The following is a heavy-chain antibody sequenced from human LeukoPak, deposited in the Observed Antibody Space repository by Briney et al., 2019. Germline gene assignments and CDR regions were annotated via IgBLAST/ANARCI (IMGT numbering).Heavy chain of an antibody. CDR3: ARDWGNYYYYYMDV. J-gene: IGHJ6*03. V-gene: IGHV4-4*07. D-gene: IGHD3-16*01. CDR1: GGSFSGYY. CDR2: IYTSGST. Sequence: SETLSLTCAVYGGSFSGYYWSWIRQPAGKGLEWIGRIYTSGSTNYNPSLKSRVTMSVDTSKNQFSLKLSSVTAADTAVYYCARDWGNYYYYYMDVWGKGTTVTVSS.